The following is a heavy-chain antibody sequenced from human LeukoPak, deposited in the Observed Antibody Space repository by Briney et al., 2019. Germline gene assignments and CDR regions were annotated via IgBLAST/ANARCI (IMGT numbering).Heavy chain of an antibody. CDR2: ISGSGGST. V-gene: IGHV3-23*01. J-gene: IGHJ4*02. CDR1: GFTFSSYA. Sequence: PGGSLRLSCAASGFTFSSYAMSWVRQAPGKGLEWVSAISGSGGSTYYADSVKGRFTISRGNSKNTLYLQMNSLRAEDTAVYYCAIDSEMNPLFDYWGQGTLVTVSS. CDR3: AIDSEMNPLFDY. D-gene: IGHD1-14*01.